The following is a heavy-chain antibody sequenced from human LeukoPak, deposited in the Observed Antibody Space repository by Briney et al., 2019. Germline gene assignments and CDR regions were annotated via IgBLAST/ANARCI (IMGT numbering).Heavy chain of an antibody. V-gene: IGHV4-4*07. CDR1: GGSISSYY. CDR3: AREGVLWFGELLYLSGFDY. CDR2: IYTSGST. J-gene: IGHJ4*02. Sequence: SETLSLTCTVSGGSISSYYWSWIRQPAGKGLEWIGRIYTSGSTNYNPSLKSRVTMSVDTSKNQFSLKLSSVTAADTAVYYCAREGVLWFGELLYLSGFDYWGQGTLVTVSS. D-gene: IGHD3-10*01.